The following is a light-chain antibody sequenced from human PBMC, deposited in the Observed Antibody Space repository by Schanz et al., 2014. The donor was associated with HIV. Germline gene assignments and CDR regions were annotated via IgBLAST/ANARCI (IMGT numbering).Light chain of an antibody. J-gene: IGLJ2*01. CDR1: SSNIGAGYD. Sequence: QSVLTQPPSVSGAPGQRVTISCTGSSSNIGAGYDVHWYQQLPGTAPKLLVYGTSDRPSRVPDRFSGSKSGTSASLAITGLQAEDEAEYYCSSYSGHNNLGIFGGGTKLTVL. CDR3: SSYSGHNNLGI. CDR2: GTS. V-gene: IGLV1-40*01.